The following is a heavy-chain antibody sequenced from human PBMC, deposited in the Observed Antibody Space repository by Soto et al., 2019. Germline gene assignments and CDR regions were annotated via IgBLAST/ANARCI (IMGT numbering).Heavy chain of an antibody. J-gene: IGHJ3*01. CDR1: GVSINSYY. CDR2: IYYSGTT. D-gene: IGHD1-26*01. Sequence: QVQLQESGPGLVKPSETLSLICAGSGVSINSYYWSWIRQPPGKALEWIGYIYYSGTTNYNPSLKSRVTISVDTSKNQLSLRLSSVTAADTAVYYCARAGGRYAITAYDVWGPGALVTVSS. CDR3: ARAGGRYAITAYDV. V-gene: IGHV4-59*01.